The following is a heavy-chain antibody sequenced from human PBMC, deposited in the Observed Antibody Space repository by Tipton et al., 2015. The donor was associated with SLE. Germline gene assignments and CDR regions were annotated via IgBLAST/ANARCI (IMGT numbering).Heavy chain of an antibody. CDR1: GFTFGDYA. J-gene: IGHJ4*02. V-gene: IGHV4-34*01. D-gene: IGHD7-27*01. CDR3: ARGGNWGSPFDY. Sequence: LRLSCTASGFTFGDYAMSWFRQAPGKGLEWIGEINHSGRTNYNPSLKSRVTISVDTSKNQFSLKLNSVTAADTAVYYCARGGNWGSPFDYWGQGTLVTVSS. CDR2: INHSGRT.